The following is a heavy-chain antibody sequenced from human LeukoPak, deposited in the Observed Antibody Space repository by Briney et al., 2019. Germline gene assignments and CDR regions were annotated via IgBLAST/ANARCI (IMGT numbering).Heavy chain of an antibody. D-gene: IGHD3-9*01. Sequence: ASVKVSCKASGYTFTSYYMHWVRQAPGQGLEWMGWINPNSGGTNYAQKFQGRVTMTRDTSISTAYMELSRLRSDDTAVYYCARDRHYDILTGYYPGDYWGQGTLVTVSS. J-gene: IGHJ4*02. CDR2: INPNSGGT. V-gene: IGHV1-2*02. CDR3: ARDRHYDILTGYYPGDY. CDR1: GYTFTSYY.